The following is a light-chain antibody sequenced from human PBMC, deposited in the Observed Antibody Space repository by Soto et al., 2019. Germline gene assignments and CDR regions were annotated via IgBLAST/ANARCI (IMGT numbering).Light chain of an antibody. J-gene: IGKJ1*01. CDR2: AAD. CDR3: QQRYDMPWT. Sequence: IQMTQSPSSLSASVGDTVTITCRASQSITNYLTWFQPTPGKAPSILIFAADNLQDGVPSRFRGSGSGRDFSLTISSLQPEEGATDDGQQRYDMPWTFGQGTKVDIK. V-gene: IGKV1-39*01. CDR1: QSITNY.